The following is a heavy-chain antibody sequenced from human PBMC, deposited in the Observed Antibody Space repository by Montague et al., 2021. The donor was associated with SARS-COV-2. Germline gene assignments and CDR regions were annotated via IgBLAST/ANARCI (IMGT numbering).Heavy chain of an antibody. Sequence: SLRLSCAAPEFTFSMFNMNWVRLSPGKGLEWISHISGSGDTIYYADSVKGRFTISRDNARYSVFLHMNYLRDDDSAVYYCVCSCECLIRWVFDYWGQGSLVAVSS. D-gene: IGHD5/OR15-5a*01. CDR1: EFTFSMFN. V-gene: IGHV3-48*02. J-gene: IGHJ4*02. CDR3: VCSCECLIRWVFDY. CDR2: ISGSGDTI.